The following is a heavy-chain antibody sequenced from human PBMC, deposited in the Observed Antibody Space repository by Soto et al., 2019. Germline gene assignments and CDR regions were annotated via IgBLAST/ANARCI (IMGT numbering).Heavy chain of an antibody. CDR2: TYYRSKWYK. V-gene: IGHV6-1*01. Sequence: QPLSLTSAISGDSVSSNSAACNLIRHSPSRGLEWLGRTYYRSKWYKDYAVSVKSRITINPDTSKNQFSLQLNSVTPEDTAVYYCARGDSSGWSRGGFDYWGQGTLVTVSS. CDR3: ARGDSSGWSRGGFDY. CDR1: GDSVSSNSAA. D-gene: IGHD6-19*01. J-gene: IGHJ4*02.